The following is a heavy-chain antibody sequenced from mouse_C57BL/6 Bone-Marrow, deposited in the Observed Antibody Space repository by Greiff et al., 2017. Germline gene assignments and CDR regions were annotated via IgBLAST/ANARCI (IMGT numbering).Heavy chain of an antibody. Sequence: DVHLVESGGGLVQPGGSMKLSCVASGFTFSNYWMNWVRQSPEKGLEWVAQIRLKSDNYATHYAESVKGRFTISRDDSKSSVYLQMNNLRAEDTGIYYCTGDSNSFFDYWGQGTTLTVSS. CDR2: IRLKSDNYAT. CDR3: TGDSNSFFDY. V-gene: IGHV6-3*01. D-gene: IGHD2-5*01. J-gene: IGHJ2*01. CDR1: GFTFSNYW.